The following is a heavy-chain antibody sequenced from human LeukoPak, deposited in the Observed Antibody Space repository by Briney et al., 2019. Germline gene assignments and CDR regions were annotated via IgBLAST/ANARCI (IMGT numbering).Heavy chain of an antibody. CDR2: IYTSGST. D-gene: IGHD3-9*01. CDR1: GGSISSYY. V-gene: IGHV4-4*07. CDR3: ASERYFNGIDV. J-gene: IGHJ6*02. Sequence: SETLSLTCTVSGGSISSYYWSWIRQPAGKGLEWIGRIYTSGSTDYNPSLKSRVTMSVDTSKNQFSLKLSSVTAADTAVYYCASERYFNGIDVWGQGTTVTVSS.